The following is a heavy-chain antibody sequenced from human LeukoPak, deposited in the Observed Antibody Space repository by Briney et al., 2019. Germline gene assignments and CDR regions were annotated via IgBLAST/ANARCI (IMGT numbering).Heavy chain of an antibody. Sequence: SETLSLTCGVSGGSISSSNWWSWVRQPPGKGLEWIGEINHSGSTNYNPSLKSRVTISVDTSKNQFSLKLSSVTAADTAVYYCARHGRYSSSWYRILFGWFDPWGQGTLVTVSS. J-gene: IGHJ5*02. D-gene: IGHD6-13*01. V-gene: IGHV4-4*02. CDR2: INHSGST. CDR1: GGSISSSNW. CDR3: ARHGRYSSSWYRILFGWFDP.